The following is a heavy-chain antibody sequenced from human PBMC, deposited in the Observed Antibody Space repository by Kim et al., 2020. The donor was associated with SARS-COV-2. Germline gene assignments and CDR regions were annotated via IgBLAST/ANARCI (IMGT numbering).Heavy chain of an antibody. J-gene: IGHJ4*02. V-gene: IGHV1-24*01. D-gene: IGHD3-9*01. Sequence: KFQGRVPMTEDTSTDTAYMELSSLRSEDTAVYYCATDDRRYFDWLLLFDYWGQGTLVTVSS. CDR3: ATDDRRYFDWLLLFDY.